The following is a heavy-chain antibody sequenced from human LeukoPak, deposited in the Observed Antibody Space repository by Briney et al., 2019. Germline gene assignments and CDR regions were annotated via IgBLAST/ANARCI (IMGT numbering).Heavy chain of an antibody. CDR1: GFTFSSYA. D-gene: IGHD3-22*01. V-gene: IGHV3-23*01. CDR2: ISGSGGST. J-gene: IGHJ4*02. Sequence: PGGSLRLSRAASGFTFSSYAMSWVRQAPGKGLEWVSAISGSGGSTYYADSVKGRFTISRDNSKNTLYLQMNSLRAEDTAVYYCAKAGYYYDSSGYCFDYWGQGTLVTVSS. CDR3: AKAGYYYDSSGYCFDY.